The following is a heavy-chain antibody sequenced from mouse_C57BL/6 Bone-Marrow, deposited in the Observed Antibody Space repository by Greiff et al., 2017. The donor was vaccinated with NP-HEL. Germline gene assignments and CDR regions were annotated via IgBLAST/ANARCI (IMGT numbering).Heavy chain of an antibody. CDR3: AREGITPDY. D-gene: IGHD1-2*01. J-gene: IGHJ2*01. Sequence: VQLVESGAELARPGASVKLSCTASGYTFTSSGISWVKQRTGQDLEWIGEIYPRSGNTYYDEKFKGKATLTADKSSSTAYMELRSLTSEDSAVYFCAREGITPDYWGQGTTLTVSS. V-gene: IGHV1-81*01. CDR2: IYPRSGNT. CDR1: GYTFTSSG.